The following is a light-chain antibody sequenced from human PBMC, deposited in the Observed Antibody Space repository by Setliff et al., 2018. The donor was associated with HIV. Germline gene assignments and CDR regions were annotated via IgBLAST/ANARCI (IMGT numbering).Light chain of an antibody. V-gene: IGLV2-11*01. CDR1: SNDVGRYKY. CDR3: CTYAGASSVI. CDR2: EVT. Sequence: QSVLTQPRSVSGSPGQSVTISCTGSSNDVGRYKYVSWYKQRPGKAPKTMIYEVTKRPSGVPDRFSGSRSGNTASLTISGLQAEDEADYYCCTYAGASSVIFGGGTKVTVL. J-gene: IGLJ2*01.